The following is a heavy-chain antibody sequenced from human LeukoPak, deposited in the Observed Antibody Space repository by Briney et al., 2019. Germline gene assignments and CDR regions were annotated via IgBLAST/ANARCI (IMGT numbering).Heavy chain of an antibody. CDR2: INHSGST. Sequence: SETLSLTCAVYGGSFSGYYWSWIRQPPGKGLEWIGEINHSGSTNYNPSLKSRVTISVDTSKNQFSLKLSSVTAADTAVYYCARGRSTTIRSLLDCWGQGTLVTVSS. CDR3: ARGRSTTIRSLLDC. V-gene: IGHV4-34*01. CDR1: GGSFSGYY. D-gene: IGHD3-9*01. J-gene: IGHJ4*02.